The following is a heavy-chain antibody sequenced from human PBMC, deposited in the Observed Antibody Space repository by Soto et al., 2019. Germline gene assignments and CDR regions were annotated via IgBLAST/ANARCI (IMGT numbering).Heavy chain of an antibody. CDR2: ISYDGSNK. CDR1: GFTFSSYG. J-gene: IGHJ4*02. CDR3: AKDRYDSSLVDY. D-gene: IGHD3-22*01. V-gene: IGHV3-30*18. Sequence: GSLRLSCAASGFTFSSYGMHWVRQAPGKGLEWVAVISYDGSNKYYADSVKGRFTISRDNSKNTLYLQMNSLRAEDTAVYYCAKDRYDSSLVDYWGQGTLVTVSS.